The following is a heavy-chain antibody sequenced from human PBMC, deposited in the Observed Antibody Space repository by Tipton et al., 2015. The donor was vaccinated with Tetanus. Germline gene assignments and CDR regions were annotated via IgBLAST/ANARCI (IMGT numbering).Heavy chain of an antibody. CDR2: IIPIFGTA. CDR1: GGTFSSYA. CDR3: ARGATAVTPVDY. J-gene: IGHJ4*02. Sequence: RLVQSGAEVTKPGSSVKISCKASGGTFSSYAISWVRQAPGQGLEWMGGIIPIFGTANYAQKFQGRVTITADESTSTAYMELSSLRSEDTAVYYCARGATAVTPVDYWGQGTLVTVSS. V-gene: IGHV1-69*01. D-gene: IGHD4-23*01.